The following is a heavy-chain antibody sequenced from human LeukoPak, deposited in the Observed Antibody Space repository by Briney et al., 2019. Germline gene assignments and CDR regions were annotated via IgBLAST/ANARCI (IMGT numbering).Heavy chain of an antibody. Sequence: PGGSLRLSCAASGFTFSTYAMSWVRQAPGKGLEWVSVISVSGGGTYYADSVKGRFTISRDNSKNTLYLQMNSLRAEDTAVYYCAKVRRPREVPVAFDYWGQGTLVTVSS. V-gene: IGHV3-23*01. CDR2: ISVSGGGT. CDR1: GFTFSTYA. J-gene: IGHJ4*02. D-gene: IGHD2-2*01. CDR3: AKVRRPREVPVAFDY.